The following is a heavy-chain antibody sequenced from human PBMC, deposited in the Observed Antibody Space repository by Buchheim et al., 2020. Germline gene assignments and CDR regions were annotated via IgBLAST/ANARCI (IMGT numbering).Heavy chain of an antibody. Sequence: QVQLVESGGGVVQPGRSLRLSCAASGFTFSSYGMHWVRQAPGKGLEWVAVISHDGSNKYYADSVKGRFTISRDNSKNTLYLQMNSLRAEDTAVYYCAKGIQLWLLGFDYWGQGTL. D-gene: IGHD5-18*01. CDR2: ISHDGSNK. CDR1: GFTFSSYG. CDR3: AKGIQLWLLGFDY. V-gene: IGHV3-30*18. J-gene: IGHJ4*02.